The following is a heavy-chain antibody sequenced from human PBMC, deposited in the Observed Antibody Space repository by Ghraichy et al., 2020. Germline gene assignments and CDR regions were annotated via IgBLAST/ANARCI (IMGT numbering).Heavy chain of an antibody. Sequence: GGSLRLSCAASGFTFSSYAMNWVRQAPGKGLEWVSTISGSGGSTYYAGSAKGRFTISRDNSKNTLYLQMNSLRAEDTAIYYCAKDLIIVDVYWGQGTLVTVSS. CDR3: AKDLIIVDVY. J-gene: IGHJ4*02. D-gene: IGHD2-15*01. V-gene: IGHV3-23*01. CDR2: ISGSGGST. CDR1: GFTFSSYA.